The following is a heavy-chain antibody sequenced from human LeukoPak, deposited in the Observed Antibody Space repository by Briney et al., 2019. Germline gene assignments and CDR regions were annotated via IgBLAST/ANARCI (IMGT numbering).Heavy chain of an antibody. CDR2: ISHNGNVN. CDR1: GFTFSSYW. J-gene: IGHJ4*02. D-gene: IGHD3-10*01. V-gene: IGHV3-7*01. CDR3: AKDEYRFGEDYFDY. Sequence: GGSLRLSCAASGFTFSSYWMNWARQAPGKGLEWVASISHNGNVNYYVDSVKGRFTISRDNAKNSLYLQMNSLRAEDTAVYYCAKDEYRFGEDYFDYWGQGTLVTVSS.